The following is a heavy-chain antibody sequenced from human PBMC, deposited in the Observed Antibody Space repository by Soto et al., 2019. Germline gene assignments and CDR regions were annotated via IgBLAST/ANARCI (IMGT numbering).Heavy chain of an antibody. CDR2: ISGSGGST. J-gene: IGHJ4*02. Sequence: EVQLLESGGGLVQPGGSLRLSCAASGFTFSSYAMSWVRQAPGKGLEWVSAISGSGGSTYYADSVKGRFTISRDNSKNTLHLQMNSLRAEDTAVYYCAKVGYRYGQYFASSPEEGFDYWGQGTLVTVSS. V-gene: IGHV3-23*01. CDR3: AKVGYRYGQYFASSPEEGFDY. CDR1: GFTFSSYA. D-gene: IGHD5-18*01.